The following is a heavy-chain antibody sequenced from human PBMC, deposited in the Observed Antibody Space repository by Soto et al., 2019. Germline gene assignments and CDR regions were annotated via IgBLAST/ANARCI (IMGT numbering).Heavy chain of an antibody. Sequence: PGGSLRLSCAASGFTFTSYTMNWVRQAPGKGLEWVSSISSSSSTYIYYADSVKGRFTISRDNAKNSLYLQMNSLRAEDTAVYYCARDLAAATSYGMDVWGQGTTVTVSS. V-gene: IGHV3-21*01. D-gene: IGHD6-13*01. CDR3: ARDLAAATSYGMDV. J-gene: IGHJ6*02. CDR1: GFTFTSYT. CDR2: ISSSSSTYI.